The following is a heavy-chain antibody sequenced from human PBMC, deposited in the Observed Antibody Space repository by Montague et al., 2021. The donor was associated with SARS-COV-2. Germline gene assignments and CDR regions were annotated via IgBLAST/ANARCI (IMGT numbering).Heavy chain of an antibody. CDR3: ARISHLEGYYFDY. Sequence: SETLSLTCTVSGGSISGCYWSWIRQPPGKGLEWIGYIYYSGSTNYNPSLKSRVTISIDTSKNQFSLKLSSVTAADTAVYYCARISHLEGYYFDYWGQGTLATVSS. J-gene: IGHJ4*02. V-gene: IGHV4-59*01. CDR2: IYYSGST. CDR1: GGSISGCY.